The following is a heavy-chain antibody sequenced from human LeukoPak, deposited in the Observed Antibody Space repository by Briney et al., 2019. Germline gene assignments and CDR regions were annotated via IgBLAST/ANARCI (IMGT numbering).Heavy chain of an antibody. CDR1: GGSISSYY. V-gene: IGHV4-59*08. Sequence: SETLSLTCTVSGGSISSYYWSWIRQPPGKGLEWIGYIYYSGSTNYNPSLKSRVTISVDTSKNQFSLKLSSVTAADTAVYYCARFVLRFLEGIDYWGQGTLVTVSS. CDR2: IYYSGST. J-gene: IGHJ4*02. CDR3: ARFVLRFLEGIDY. D-gene: IGHD3-3*01.